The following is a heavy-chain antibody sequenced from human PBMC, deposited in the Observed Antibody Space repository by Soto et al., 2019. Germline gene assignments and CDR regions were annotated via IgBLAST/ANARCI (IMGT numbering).Heavy chain of an antibody. Sequence: SGPTLVNPTQTLTLTCTFSGFSLSTSGMCLIWIRQPPGKALEWLALIDWDDDKYYSTSLKTRLTISKDTSKNQVVLTMTNMDPVDTATYYSARRVGWFQNYYFDYWAKRTLVTVSS. V-gene: IGHV2-70*01. CDR1: GFSLSTSGMC. D-gene: IGHD6-19*01. CDR2: IDWDDDK. CDR3: ARRVGWFQNYYFDY. J-gene: IGHJ4*02.